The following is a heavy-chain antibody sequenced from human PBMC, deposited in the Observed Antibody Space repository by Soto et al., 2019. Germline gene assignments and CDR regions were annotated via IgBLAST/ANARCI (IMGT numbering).Heavy chain of an antibody. CDR2: IYNDGTYA. Sequence: GGSLRLSCAGFGFTCNMYWMHWVRQVPGKGPVWVARIYNDGTYADYADSVKGRFTISRDNAKDTLYLQMNDLRAEDSALYHCTRGPRATSAGTSAPRGQGNPLPVS. V-gene: IGHV3-74*01. CDR3: TRGPRATSAGTSAP. J-gene: IGHJ1*01. CDR1: GFTCNMYW.